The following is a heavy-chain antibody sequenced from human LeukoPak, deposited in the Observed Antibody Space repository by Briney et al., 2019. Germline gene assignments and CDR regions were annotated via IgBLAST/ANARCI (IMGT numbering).Heavy chain of an antibody. Sequence: GGSLRLSCAVSGFTFKTAGMHWVRQAPGKGLGWVAFIRYDGSEKFYAGSVKGRFTISRDDSENTLYLYMNSLTPEDTAVYSCARGFRLTPPNDAFDAWGQGTMVAVSS. CDR3: ARGFRLTPPNDAFDA. CDR2: IRYDGSEK. D-gene: IGHD2-15*01. CDR1: GFTFKTAG. J-gene: IGHJ3*01. V-gene: IGHV3-30*02.